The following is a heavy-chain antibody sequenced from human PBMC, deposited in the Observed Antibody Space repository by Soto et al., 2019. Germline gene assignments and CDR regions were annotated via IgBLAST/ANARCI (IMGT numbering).Heavy chain of an antibody. J-gene: IGHJ4*02. CDR3: ARDGGGVAARPPGR. V-gene: IGHV3-48*04. Sequence: GGSLRLSCAASGFTFSSYSMNWVRQAPGKGLEWVSYISSSSSTIYYADSVKGRFTISRDNAKNSLYMQMNSLRSEDTAVYYGARDGGGVAARPPGRWGQGTLVTVSS. D-gene: IGHD6-6*01. CDR2: ISSSSSTI. CDR1: GFTFSSYS.